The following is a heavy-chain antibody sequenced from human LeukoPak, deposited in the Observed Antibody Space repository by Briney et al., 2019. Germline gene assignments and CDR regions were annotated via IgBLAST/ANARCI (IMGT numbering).Heavy chain of an antibody. Sequence: GGSLRLSCAASGFTFSSYSMNWVRQAPGKGLEWVSYISSSTSTIHYADSVKGRFTISRDNAKNSLYLQMNSLRAEDTAVYYCARDRWASNAFDIWGQGTMVTVSS. CDR3: ARDRWASNAFDI. CDR1: GFTFSSYS. V-gene: IGHV3-48*01. CDR2: ISSSTSTI. D-gene: IGHD4-23*01. J-gene: IGHJ3*02.